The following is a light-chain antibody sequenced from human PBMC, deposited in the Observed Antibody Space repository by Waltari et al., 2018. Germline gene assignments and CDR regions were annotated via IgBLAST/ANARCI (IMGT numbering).Light chain of an antibody. CDR3: QQYNTDYT. CDR2: KAS. J-gene: IGKJ2*01. Sequence: DVQMTQSPSTLSASVGETVSITCRASQSIMSWLAWYQQKAGKAPKVIISKASTLESGVPSRFSGSESGTEFTLTISNLQPDDFATYYCQQYNTDYTFGQGTILEIK. V-gene: IGKV1-5*03. CDR1: QSIMSW.